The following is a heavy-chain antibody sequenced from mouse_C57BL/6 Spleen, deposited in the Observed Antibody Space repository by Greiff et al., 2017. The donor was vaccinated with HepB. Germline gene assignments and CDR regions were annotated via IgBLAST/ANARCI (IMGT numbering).Heavy chain of an antibody. J-gene: IGHJ4*01. CDR2: IYPRSGNT. CDR1: GYTFTSYG. Sequence: VQLQQSGAELARPGASVKLSCKASGYTFTSYGISWVKQRTGQGLEWIGEIYPRSGNTYYNEKFKGKATLTADKSSSTAYMELRSLTSEDSAVYFCARLDHYYGRNYAMDYWGQGTSVTVSS. CDR3: ARLDHYYGRNYAMDY. V-gene: IGHV1-81*01. D-gene: IGHD1-1*01.